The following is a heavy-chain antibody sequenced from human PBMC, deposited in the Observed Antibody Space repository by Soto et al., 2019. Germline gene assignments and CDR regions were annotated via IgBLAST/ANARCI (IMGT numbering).Heavy chain of an antibody. CDR3: ARAVLDGSYPDYFDY. Sequence: KASETLSLTCIVSGYSISSGYYWGWIRQPPGKGLEWLATIYHSGNTYYNPSLKSRVTISIDTSKEQISLNLYSVTAADTAVYYCARAVLDGSYPDYFDYWGQGTLVTVSS. J-gene: IGHJ4*02. V-gene: IGHV4-38-2*02. CDR2: IYHSGNT. CDR1: GYSISSGYY. D-gene: IGHD1-26*01.